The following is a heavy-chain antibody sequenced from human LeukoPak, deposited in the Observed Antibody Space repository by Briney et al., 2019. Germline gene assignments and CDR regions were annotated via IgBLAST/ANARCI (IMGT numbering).Heavy chain of an antibody. V-gene: IGHV3-23*01. CDR3: ARVNNGNYQVPYYYYGMDV. CDR1: GFTFSTYA. CDR2: ISGSGGST. D-gene: IGHD1-7*01. J-gene: IGHJ6*02. Sequence: GGSLRLSCTASGFTFSTYAMSWVRQAPGEGLEWVSGISGSGGSTYYTDSVKGRFTISRDNSNNTLYLQMNSLRAEDTAVYYCARVNNGNYQVPYYYYGMDVWGQGTTVTVSS.